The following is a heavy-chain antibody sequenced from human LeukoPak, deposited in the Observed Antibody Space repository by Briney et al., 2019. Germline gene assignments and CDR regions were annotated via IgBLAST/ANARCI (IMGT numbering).Heavy chain of an antibody. CDR3: AKVQDGSFWYEYFQH. J-gene: IGHJ1*01. V-gene: IGHV3-21*01. D-gene: IGHD6-19*01. CDR1: GFTFSSYN. CDR2: ITSGGVNT. Sequence: AGVSLRLSCAASGFTFSSYNMNWVRQAPGKGLKWVSYITSGGVNTYYATSVKGRFTISRDNAKNSLFLQMNSLRAEDTAIYYCAKVQDGSFWYEYFQHWGQGTLVTVSS.